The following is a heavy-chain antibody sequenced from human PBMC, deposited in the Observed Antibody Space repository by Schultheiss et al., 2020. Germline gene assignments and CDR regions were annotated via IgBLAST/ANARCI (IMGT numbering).Heavy chain of an antibody. J-gene: IGHJ4*02. CDR2: IWYDGSKK. CDR3: ARSSGQRNYLDY. Sequence: GGSLRLSCAASGFTFSSYAMHWVRQAPGKGLEWVAVIWYDGSKKYYADSVKGRFTISRDNSKNTLNLQMNSLRGEDTAVYYCARSSGQRNYLDYWGQGSLVTVSS. V-gene: IGHV3-30*04. D-gene: IGHD6-19*01. CDR1: GFTFSSYA.